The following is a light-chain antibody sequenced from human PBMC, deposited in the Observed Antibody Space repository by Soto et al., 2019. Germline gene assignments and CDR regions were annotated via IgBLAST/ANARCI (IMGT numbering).Light chain of an antibody. CDR3: QQDGSSPYT. Sequence: EIVLTQSPGTLSLSPGEGATISCRASQSVSSNDFAWYQQKPGQAPRLLIYGVTRRATGIPDSFSGSGSGTDFTLTISRLEPEDFAVYYCQQDGSSPYTFGRGTKLEVK. CDR1: QSVSSND. J-gene: IGKJ2*01. CDR2: GVT. V-gene: IGKV3-20*01.